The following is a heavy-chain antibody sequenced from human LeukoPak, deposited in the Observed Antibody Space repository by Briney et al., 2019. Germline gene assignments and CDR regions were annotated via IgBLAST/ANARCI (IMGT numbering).Heavy chain of an antibody. CDR3: AREISYDLTYGMDV. V-gene: IGHV3-21*01. CDR2: ISSGSSYI. D-gene: IGHD3-3*01. Sequence: GGSLRLSCAASGFTFSSYSMNWVRQAPGKGLEWVPSISSGSSYIFYADSVKGRFTISRDNANNSLYLQMNSLRAEDTAVYYCAREISYDLTYGMDVWGQGTTVTVSS. CDR1: GFTFSSYS. J-gene: IGHJ6*02.